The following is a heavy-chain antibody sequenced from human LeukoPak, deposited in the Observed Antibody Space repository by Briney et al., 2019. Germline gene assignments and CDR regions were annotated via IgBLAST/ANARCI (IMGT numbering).Heavy chain of an antibody. Sequence: GGSLRLSCTASGFTFSSYSMNWVRQAPGKGLEWVSYISSSGSTIYYADSVKGRFTISRDNAKNSLYLQMNSLRAEDTAVYYCARGGMTTVTSNFDYWGQGTLVTVSS. J-gene: IGHJ4*02. CDR2: ISSSGSTI. D-gene: IGHD4-17*01. CDR3: ARGGMTTVTSNFDY. V-gene: IGHV3-48*04. CDR1: GFTFSSYS.